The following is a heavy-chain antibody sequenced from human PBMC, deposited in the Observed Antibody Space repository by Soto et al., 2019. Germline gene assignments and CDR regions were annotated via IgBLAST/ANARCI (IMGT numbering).Heavy chain of an antibody. V-gene: IGHV3-23*01. CDR3: AKALDGIDDYFYAMGV. J-gene: IGHJ6*02. CDR1: GFIFGHYA. CDR2: ISGRGDST. D-gene: IGHD1-1*01. Sequence: RRLSCAGSGFIFGHYAMTWVRQAPGKGLEWISAISGRGDSTYYADAVKGRFTISRYNSKNTLYLQMNSLRFDDTAVYYCAKALDGIDDYFYAMGVWGQGTTVTVSS.